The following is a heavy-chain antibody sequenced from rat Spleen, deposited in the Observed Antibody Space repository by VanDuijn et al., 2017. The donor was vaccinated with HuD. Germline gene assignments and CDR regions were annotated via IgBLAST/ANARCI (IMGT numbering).Heavy chain of an antibody. CDR1: AYSITSNF. V-gene: IGHV3-1*01. Sequence: EVQLQESGPGLVKPSQSLSLTCSVTAYSITSNFWGWIRKFPGNKMEWMGYISYSGDTGSNPSLRSRISITRDTSKNQFFLQLSSVTTEDTATYYCARYRDSYGHVGIFDNWGQGVMVTVSS. CDR3: ARYRDSYGHVGIFDN. D-gene: IGHD1-12*01. CDR2: ISYSGDT. J-gene: IGHJ2*01.